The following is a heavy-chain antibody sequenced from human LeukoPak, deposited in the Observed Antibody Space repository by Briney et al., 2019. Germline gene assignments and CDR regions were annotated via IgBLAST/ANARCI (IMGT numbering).Heavy chain of an antibody. CDR3: ARILTTVTTMDY. D-gene: IGHD4-17*01. J-gene: IGHJ4*02. Sequence: GASVTVSFKSSGYTFTGYYMHWVRQAPGQGLEWMGWINPNSGDTNYAQKFQGRVTMTRDTSISTAYMELSSLRSDDTAVYYCARILTTVTTMDYWGQGTLVTVSS. CDR2: INPNSGDT. CDR1: GYTFTGYY. V-gene: IGHV1-2*02.